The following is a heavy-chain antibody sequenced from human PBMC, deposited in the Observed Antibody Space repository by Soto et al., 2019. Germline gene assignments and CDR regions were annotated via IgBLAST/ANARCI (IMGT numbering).Heavy chain of an antibody. CDR3: ARILRGTPMDPHTDY. CDR1: GFSLSNARMG. D-gene: IGHD3-16*01. V-gene: IGHV2-26*01. J-gene: IGHJ4*02. CDR2: IFSNDEK. Sequence: QVTLKESGPVLVKPTETLTLTCTVSGFSLSNARMGVSWIRQPPGKALEWLAHIFSNDEKSYSTSLKSRLTISNDTSKSQVVLTMTNMDPVDTATYYCARILRGTPMDPHTDYWGQGTLVTVSS.